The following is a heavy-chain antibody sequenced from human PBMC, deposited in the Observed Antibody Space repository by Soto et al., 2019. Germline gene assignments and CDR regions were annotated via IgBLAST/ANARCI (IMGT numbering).Heavy chain of an antibody. CDR3: AKDVCTGPTTACYTRLEP. V-gene: IGHV3-43D*04. J-gene: IGHJ5*02. D-gene: IGHD2-2*02. CDR2: ICWDGSRS. Sequence: LRLSCAASGFTFTDYAMHWVRQAPGKVLEWVSLICWDGSRSYYSDSVRGRFIISRDNNKEYLSLLMTSLGPEDSTLYYCAKDVCTGPTTACYTRLEPWAQRPQVIVA. CDR1: GFTFTDYA.